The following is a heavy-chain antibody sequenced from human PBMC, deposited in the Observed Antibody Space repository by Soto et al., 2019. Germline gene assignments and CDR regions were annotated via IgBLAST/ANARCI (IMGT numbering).Heavy chain of an antibody. CDR1: GFTFSSYS. Sequence: GGSLRLSCAASGFTFSSYSMNWVRQAPGKGLEWVSYISSSSSTIYYADSVKGRFTISRDNAKNSLYLQMNSLRAEDTAVYYCARTTMLSGDSSSYYFDYWGQGTLVTVSS. D-gene: IGHD3-22*01. V-gene: IGHV3-48*04. J-gene: IGHJ4*02. CDR2: ISSSSSTI. CDR3: ARTTMLSGDSSSYYFDY.